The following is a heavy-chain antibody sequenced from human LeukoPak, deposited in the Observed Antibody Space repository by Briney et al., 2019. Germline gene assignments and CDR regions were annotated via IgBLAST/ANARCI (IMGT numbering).Heavy chain of an antibody. Sequence: SETLSLTCTVSGGSISSYYWSWIRQPPGKGLEWIGYIYYSGATNYNPSLKSRVTISVDTSKNQFSLKLTSVTATDTAVYYCARVFQGLVGVFDFWGQGTLVTVSS. CDR3: ARVFQGLVGVFDF. D-gene: IGHD6-19*01. V-gene: IGHV4-59*01. CDR1: GGSISSYY. CDR2: IYYSGAT. J-gene: IGHJ4*02.